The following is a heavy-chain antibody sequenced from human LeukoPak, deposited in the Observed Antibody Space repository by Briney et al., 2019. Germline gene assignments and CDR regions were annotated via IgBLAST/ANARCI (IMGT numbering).Heavy chain of an antibody. V-gene: IGHV3-73*01. CDR1: GFTFSGSA. CDR3: TTRRPDAFDI. Sequence: GGSLRLSCAASGFTFSGSAMHWVSQASGKGLDWVGRIRSKANSYATAYAASVKGRFTISRDDPKNTAYLQMNSLKTEDTAVYYCTTRRPDAFDIWGQGTMVTVS. J-gene: IGHJ3*02. CDR2: IRSKANSYAT.